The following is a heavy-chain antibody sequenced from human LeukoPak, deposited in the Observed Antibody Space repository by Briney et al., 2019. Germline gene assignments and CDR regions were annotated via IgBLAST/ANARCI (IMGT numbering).Heavy chain of an antibody. CDR3: ARMPGFWSGYSNYGMDV. D-gene: IGHD3-3*01. CDR1: GYTFTSYD. CDR2: INPNSGNT. V-gene: IGHV1-8*01. Sequence: ASVKVSCKASGYTFTSYDINWVRQATGQGLEWMGWINPNSGNTVYAQKFQGRVTMTRNTSISTAYMELSSLRSEDTAVYYCARMPGFWSGYSNYGMDVWGQGTTVTVSS. J-gene: IGHJ6*02.